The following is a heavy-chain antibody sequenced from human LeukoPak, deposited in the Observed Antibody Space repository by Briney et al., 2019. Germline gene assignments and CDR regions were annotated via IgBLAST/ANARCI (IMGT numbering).Heavy chain of an antibody. D-gene: IGHD3-3*01. J-gene: IGHJ6*03. CDR3: AKDNFWSGWGYYYYYMDV. CDR1: GFTFSFSA. V-gene: IGHV3-23*01. CDR2: ISGSGTTI. Sequence: GGSLRLSCAASGFTFSFSAMNWVRQAPGKGLEWISFISGSGTTIYYSDSVKGRFTISRDNSKNTLYLQMNSLRAEDTAVYYCAKDNFWSGWGYYYYYMDVWGKGTTVTVSS.